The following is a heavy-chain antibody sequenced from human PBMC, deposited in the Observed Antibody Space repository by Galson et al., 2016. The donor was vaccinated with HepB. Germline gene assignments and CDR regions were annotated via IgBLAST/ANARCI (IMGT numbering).Heavy chain of an antibody. D-gene: IGHD2-15*01. CDR3: ARTPPVVFAGEDSFDI. CDR2: IFPGNSDT. Sequence: QSGAAVKMPGESLKISCKASGYRFTTYWIGWVRQMPGRGLEWMGIIFPGNSDTKYSPSFAGQFIISADKSINTAYLQWGSLKASDTAIYYCARTPPVVFAGEDSFDIGGQGTVVTVSS. CDR1: GYRFTTYW. V-gene: IGHV5-51*01. J-gene: IGHJ3*02.